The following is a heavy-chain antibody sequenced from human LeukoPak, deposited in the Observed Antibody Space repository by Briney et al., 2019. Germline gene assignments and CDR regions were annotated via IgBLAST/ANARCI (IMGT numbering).Heavy chain of an antibody. D-gene: IGHD6-19*01. Sequence: PGGSLRLSCAASGFTFSSYWMHWVRQAPGKGLVWVSRINSDGSTTNYADSVKGRFTISRDNAKNTLSLQMNSPRAEDTAVYYCARDLLSSGWYSLGYWGQGTLVAVSS. CDR3: ARDLLSSGWYSLGY. V-gene: IGHV3-74*01. CDR2: INSDGSTT. CDR1: GFTFSSYW. J-gene: IGHJ4*02.